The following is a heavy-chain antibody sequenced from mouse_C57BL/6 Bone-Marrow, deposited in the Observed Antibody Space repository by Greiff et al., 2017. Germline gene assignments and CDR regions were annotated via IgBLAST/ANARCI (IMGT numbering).Heavy chain of an antibody. CDR1: GYTFTTYP. J-gene: IGHJ1*03. CDR2: FHPYNDDT. Sequence: QVQLKQSGAELVKPGASVKMSCKASGYTFTTYPIEWMKQNHGKSLEWIGNFHPYNDDTKYNEKFKGKATLTVEKSSSTVYLELSRLTSDDSAVYYCARSIYYYGSSWYFDVWGTGTTVTVSS. V-gene: IGHV1-47*01. CDR3: ARSIYYYGSSWYFDV. D-gene: IGHD1-1*01.